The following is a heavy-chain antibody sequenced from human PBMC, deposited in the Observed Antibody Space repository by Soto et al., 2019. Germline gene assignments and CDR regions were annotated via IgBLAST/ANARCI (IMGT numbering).Heavy chain of an antibody. J-gene: IGHJ4*02. V-gene: IGHV4-61*01. D-gene: IGHD3-22*01. Sequence: QVQLQESGPRLVKPSETLSLTCTVSGGSVSSGTYYWSWIRQPPGKRLEWIGHIYYSGSTNYNPSLKSRVTISVDTSKNQFSLKLSSVTAADTAVYYCARDRSIGCDDTSVPSFDYWGQGTLVTVSS. CDR2: IYYSGST. CDR1: GGSVSSGTYY. CDR3: ARDRSIGCDDTSVPSFDY.